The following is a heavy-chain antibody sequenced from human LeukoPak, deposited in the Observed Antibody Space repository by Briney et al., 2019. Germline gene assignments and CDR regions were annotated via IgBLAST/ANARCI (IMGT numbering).Heavy chain of an antibody. J-gene: IGHJ4*02. CDR2: IYESGSI. CDR3: ARGPGISGDHIYPDY. CDR1: GYSISSGKY. D-gene: IGHD2-21*01. V-gene: IGHV4-38-2*02. Sequence: SETLPLTCSVSGYSISSGKYWAWIRQTPGKGLEWIGSIYESGSIYYTPSLKSRVTMSVDTSKNQFSLSLTSVTAADTAVYFCARGPGISGDHIYPDYWGQGSLVTVSS.